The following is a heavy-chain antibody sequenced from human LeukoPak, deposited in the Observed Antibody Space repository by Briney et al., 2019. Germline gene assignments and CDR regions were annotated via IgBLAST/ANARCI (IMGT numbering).Heavy chain of an antibody. CDR3: AREGEEQQHDAFDI. CDR1: GYTFTGYY. J-gene: IGHJ3*02. V-gene: IGHV1-2*02. CDR2: INPNSGGT. D-gene: IGHD6-13*01. Sequence: GASVKVSCKASGYTFTGYYMHWVRQAPGQGLEWMGWINPNSGGTNYAQKFQGRVTMTRDTSISTAYMELSRLRSDDTAVYYCAREGEEQQHDAFDIWGQGTMVTVSS.